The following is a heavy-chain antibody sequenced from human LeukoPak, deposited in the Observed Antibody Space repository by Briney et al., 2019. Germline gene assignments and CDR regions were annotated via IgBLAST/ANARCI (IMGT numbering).Heavy chain of an antibody. CDR3: AGARWLQTPVVVDY. Sequence: SETLSLTCTVSSGSISNTYYWAWFRQPPGKGLDWVASISYSGNTYYNPSLKSRITISVDTSKNQFSVKMTSVTAADTAVYYCAGARWLQTPVVVDYWGQGTLVTVSS. CDR2: ISYSGNT. CDR1: SGSISNTYY. D-gene: IGHD5-24*01. J-gene: IGHJ4*02. V-gene: IGHV4-39*07.